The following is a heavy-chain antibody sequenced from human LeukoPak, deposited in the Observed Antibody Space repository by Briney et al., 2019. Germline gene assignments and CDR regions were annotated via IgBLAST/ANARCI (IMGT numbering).Heavy chain of an antibody. D-gene: IGHD3-3*01. J-gene: IGHJ4*02. CDR1: GGSLSGYY. CDR3: ARRVYGYYDFWSGKGYFDY. V-gene: IGHV4-34*01. Sequence: SETLSLTCAVYGGSLSGYYWSWIRQPPGKGLEWIGEINHSGSTNYNPSLKSRVTISVDTSKNQFSLKLSSVTAADTAVYYCARRVYGYYDFWSGKGYFDYWGQGTLVTVSS. CDR2: INHSGST.